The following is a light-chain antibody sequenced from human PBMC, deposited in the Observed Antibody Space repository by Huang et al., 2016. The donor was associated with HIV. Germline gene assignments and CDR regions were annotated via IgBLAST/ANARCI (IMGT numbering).Light chain of an antibody. Sequence: DIQMTQSSSSLSASVGDRVTITCRASQSIISYLNWYQQKPGKAPQFLIYAESSLQSGVASRLGVSGSETDFTLTISSLQPEDFATYYCHQSYSTPLTFGGGTKVEIK. CDR3: HQSYSTPLT. CDR1: QSIISY. J-gene: IGKJ4*01. CDR2: AES. V-gene: IGKV1-39*01.